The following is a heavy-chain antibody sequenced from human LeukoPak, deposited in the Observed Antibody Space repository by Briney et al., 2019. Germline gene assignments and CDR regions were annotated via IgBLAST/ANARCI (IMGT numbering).Heavy chain of an antibody. J-gene: IGHJ4*02. V-gene: IGHV3-48*01. CDR3: AKDRYGSGSYYSY. D-gene: IGHD3-10*01. CDR1: GFTFSSYS. CDR2: ISSSSSTI. Sequence: GGSLRLSCAASGFTFSSYSMNWVRQAPGKGLEWVSYISSSSSTIYYADSVKGRFTVSRDNSKNTLYLQMNSLRAEDTAVYYCAKDRYGSGSYYSYWGQGTLVTVSS.